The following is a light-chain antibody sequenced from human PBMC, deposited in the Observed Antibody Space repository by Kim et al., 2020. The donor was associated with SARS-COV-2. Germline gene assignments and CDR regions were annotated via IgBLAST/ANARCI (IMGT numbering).Light chain of an antibody. CDR2: GKN. CDR1: SLRNYF. V-gene: IGLV3-19*01. Sequence: VALGQTVRIKCQGDSLRNYFASWYQQKPGQAPVVVIYGKNNRPSGIPDRFSGSSSGNTASLTITGAQAEDEADYYCNSRDSSGNHPFGGGTQLTVL. CDR3: NSRDSSGNHP. J-gene: IGLJ2*01.